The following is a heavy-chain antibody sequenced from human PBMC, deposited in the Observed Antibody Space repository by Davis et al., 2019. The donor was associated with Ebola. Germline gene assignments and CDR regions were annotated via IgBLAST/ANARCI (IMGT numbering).Heavy chain of an antibody. V-gene: IGHV3-13*01. CDR2: IGTAGDT. CDR1: GFTFSSYD. Sequence: PGGSLRLSCAASGFTFSSYDMHWVRQATGKGLEWVSAIGTAGDTYYPGSVKGRFTISRDNSKNTLYLQMNSLRAEDTAVYYCAKASRQWQQFDYWGQGTLVTVSS. CDR3: AKASRQWQQFDY. D-gene: IGHD6-19*01. J-gene: IGHJ4*02.